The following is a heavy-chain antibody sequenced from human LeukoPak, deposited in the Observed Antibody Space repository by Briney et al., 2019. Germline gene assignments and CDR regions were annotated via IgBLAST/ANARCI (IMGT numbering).Heavy chain of an antibody. Sequence: ASVKVSCKASGYTFTSYGISWVRQAPGQGLEWMGWISAYNGNTNYAQKLQGRVTMTTDTSTSTAYMELRSLRSDDTAVYYCARYSRNYYDSSSYFRYYYYGMDVWGQGTTVTVSS. J-gene: IGHJ6*02. CDR1: GYTFTSYG. CDR2: ISAYNGNT. CDR3: ARYSRNYYDSSSYFRYYYYGMDV. V-gene: IGHV1-18*01. D-gene: IGHD3-22*01.